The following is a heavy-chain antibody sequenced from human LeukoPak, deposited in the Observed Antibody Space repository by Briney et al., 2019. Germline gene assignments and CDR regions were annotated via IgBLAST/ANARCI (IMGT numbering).Heavy chain of an antibody. V-gene: IGHV3-21*01. Sequence: GGSLRLSCAASGFTFSSYSMNWVRQAPGKGLEWVSSISSSRSHIYYADSVKGRFTISRDNAKNSLYLQMNSLRAEDTAVYYCARVKTKNAFDIWGQGTMVTVSS. D-gene: IGHD2-8*01. CDR3: ARVKTKNAFDI. CDR2: ISSSRSHI. CDR1: GFTFSSYS. J-gene: IGHJ3*02.